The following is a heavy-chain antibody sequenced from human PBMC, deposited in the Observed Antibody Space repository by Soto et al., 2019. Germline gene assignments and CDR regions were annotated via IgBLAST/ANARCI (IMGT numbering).Heavy chain of an antibody. CDR1: GFTFSSYG. V-gene: IGHV3-33*01. D-gene: IGHD3-22*01. CDR3: ARDGPYYDSSSYPFGD. CDR2: IWYDGSNK. Sequence: QVQLVESGGGVVQPGRSLRLSCAASGFTFSSYGMHWVRQAPGKGLEWVAVIWYDGSNKYYADSVKGRFTISRDNSKNTLYLQMNSLRAEDTAVYYCARDGPYYDSSSYPFGDWGQGTLVTVSS. J-gene: IGHJ4*02.